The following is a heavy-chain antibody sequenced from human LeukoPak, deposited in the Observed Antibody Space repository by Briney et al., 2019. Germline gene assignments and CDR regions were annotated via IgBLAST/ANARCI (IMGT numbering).Heavy chain of an antibody. J-gene: IGHJ6*03. CDR1: GFTFSRYS. V-gene: IGHV3-21*01. CDR2: ISSTSTFI. CDR3: ARDYFDSSGYPQTYYYYYMDV. Sequence: GGSLRLSCAASGFTFSRYSMNWVRQTPGKGLECVASISSTSTFIYSADSVKGRFTISRDTAKNSLFLQMNSLRAEDTAIYYCARDYFDSSGYPQTYYYYYMDVWGKGTTVTVSS. D-gene: IGHD3-22*01.